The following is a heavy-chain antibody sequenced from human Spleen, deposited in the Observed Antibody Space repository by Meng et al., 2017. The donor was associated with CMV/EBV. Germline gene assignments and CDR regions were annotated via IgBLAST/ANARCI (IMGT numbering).Heavy chain of an antibody. CDR2: IDLNSGGS. J-gene: IGHJ4*02. D-gene: IGHD4-17*01. CDR1: GYTFTSYG. V-gene: IGHV1-2*02. CDR3: ARSFYADYGDY. Sequence: ASVKVSCKASGYTFTSYGISWVRQAPGQGLEWMGWIDLNSGGSNSAQKFQDRITMTRDTSISTAYMELKSLRSDDAAVYYCARSFYADYGDYWGRGTLVTVSS.